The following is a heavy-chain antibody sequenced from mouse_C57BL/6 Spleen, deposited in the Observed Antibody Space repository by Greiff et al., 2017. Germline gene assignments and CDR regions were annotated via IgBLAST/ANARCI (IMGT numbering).Heavy chain of an antibody. CDR2: IHPNSGST. D-gene: IGHD4-1*02. CDR1: GYTFTSYW. V-gene: IGHV1-64*01. Sequence: QVQLQQPGAELVKPGASVKLSCTASGYTFTSYWMHWVKQRPGQGLEWIGMIHPNSGSTNYNEKFKSKATLTVDKSSSTAYMQLSSLTSEDSAVYYCASNWDAWFAYWGQGTLVTVSA. J-gene: IGHJ3*01. CDR3: ASNWDAWFAY.